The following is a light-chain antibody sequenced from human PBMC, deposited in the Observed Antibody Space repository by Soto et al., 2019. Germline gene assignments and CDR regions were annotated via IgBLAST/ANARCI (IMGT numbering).Light chain of an antibody. J-gene: IGLJ1*01. CDR2: AVS. Sequence: QSALTQPASVSGSPGQSITISCTGTSSEVRSYHLVSWYQQHPGKAPKLMIYAVSKRPSGVSNRFSGSKSGNTASLAISGLQAEDEADYYCCSYAGRSYVFGTGTKVTVL. CDR1: SSEVRSYHL. CDR3: CSYAGRSYV. V-gene: IGLV2-23*02.